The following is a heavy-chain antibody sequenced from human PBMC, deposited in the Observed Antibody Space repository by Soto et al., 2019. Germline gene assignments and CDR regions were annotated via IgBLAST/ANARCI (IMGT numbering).Heavy chain of an antibody. V-gene: IGHV3-7*01. CDR3: AGGPIAARGYYYYYMDV. D-gene: IGHD6-6*01. CDR2: IKQDGSEK. Sequence: GGSLRLSCAASGFTFSSYWMSWVRQAPGKGLEWVANIKQDGSEKYYVDSVKGRFTISRDNAKNSLYLQMNSLRAEDTAVYYCAGGPIAARGYYYYYMDVWGKGTTVTVSS. CDR1: GFTFSSYW. J-gene: IGHJ6*03.